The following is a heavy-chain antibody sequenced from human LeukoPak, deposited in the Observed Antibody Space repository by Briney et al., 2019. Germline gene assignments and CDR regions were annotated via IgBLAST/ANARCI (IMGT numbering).Heavy chain of an antibody. V-gene: IGHV1-46*01. J-gene: IGHJ4*02. CDR3: ARENDFWSGYYRKPFYFDY. CDR1: GYTFISYY. CDR2: INPSGGST. D-gene: IGHD3-3*01. Sequence: ASVKVSCKASGYTFISYYMHWVRQAPGQGLEWMGIINPSGGSTSYAQKFQGRVTMTRDTSTSTVYMELSSLRSEDTAVYYCARENDFWSGYYRKPFYFDYWGQGTLVTVSS.